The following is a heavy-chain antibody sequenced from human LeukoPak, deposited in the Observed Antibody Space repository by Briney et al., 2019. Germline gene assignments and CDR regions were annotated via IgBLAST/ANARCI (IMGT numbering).Heavy chain of an antibody. CDR3: ASQPSIVVVPAAIDYYYYMDV. J-gene: IGHJ6*03. CDR1: GGTFSSYA. V-gene: IGHV1-69*05. CDR2: IIPIFGTA. Sequence: ASVKVSCKASGGTFSSYAISWVRQAPGQGLEWMGGIIPIFGTANYAQKFQGRVTITTDESTSTAYMELSSLRSEDTAVYYCASQPSIVVVPAAIDYYYYMDVWGKGTTVTVSS. D-gene: IGHD2-2*02.